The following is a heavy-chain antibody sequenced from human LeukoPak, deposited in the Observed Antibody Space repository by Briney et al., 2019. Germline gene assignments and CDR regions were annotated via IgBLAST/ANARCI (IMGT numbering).Heavy chain of an antibody. CDR1: GFTFSSYW. CDR3: ARVQSADYGDYETGVDAFDI. J-gene: IGHJ3*02. CDR2: IKQDGSEK. Sequence: GGSLRLSCAASGFTFSSYWMSWVRQAPGKGLEWVANIKQDGSEKYYVDSVEGRFTISRDNAKNSLYLQMNSLRAEDTAVYYCARVQSADYGDYETGVDAFDIWGQGTMVTVSS. D-gene: IGHD4-17*01. V-gene: IGHV3-7*01.